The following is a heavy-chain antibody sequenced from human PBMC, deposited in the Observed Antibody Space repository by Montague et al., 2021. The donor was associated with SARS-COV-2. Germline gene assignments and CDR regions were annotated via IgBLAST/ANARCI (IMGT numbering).Heavy chain of an antibody. CDR1: GDSISNYY. D-gene: IGHD3-9*01. CDR2: IYYSGST. CDR3: ARLPYILPGYAYFDF. Sequence: SETLSLTCTVSGDSISNYYWSWIRRPPGKGLEWLGNIYYSGSTXXXLSXXXRVTISVDTSKNQFSLRLSYLTAADTAVYYCARLPYILPGYAYFDFWGQGSLVIVSS. V-gene: IGHV4-59*08. J-gene: IGHJ4*02.